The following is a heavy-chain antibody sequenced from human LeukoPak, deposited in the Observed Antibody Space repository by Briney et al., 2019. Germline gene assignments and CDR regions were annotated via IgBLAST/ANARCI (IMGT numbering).Heavy chain of an antibody. CDR1: GFTFSSYA. J-gene: IGHJ3*02. Sequence: GRSLRLSCAASGFTFSSYAMHWVRQAPGKGLEWVAVISYDGSNKYYADSVEGRFTISRDNSKNTLYLQMNSLRAEDTAVYYCAKEGYCSSTSCKGAFEIWGQGTMVTVSS. CDR2: ISYDGSNK. CDR3: AKEGYCSSTSCKGAFEI. V-gene: IGHV3-30-3*01. D-gene: IGHD2-2*01.